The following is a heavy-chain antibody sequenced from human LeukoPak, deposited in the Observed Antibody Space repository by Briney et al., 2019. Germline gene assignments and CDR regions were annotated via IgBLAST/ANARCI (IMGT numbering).Heavy chain of an antibody. D-gene: IGHD3-10*01. V-gene: IGHV4-30-4*08. Sequence: SETLSLTCTVSGGSISSGDYYWSWIRQPPGKGLEWIGYIYYSGSTYYNPSLKSRVTISVDTSKNQFSLKLSSVTAADTAVYYCARFTVVRGVIRAYLDYWGQGTLVTVSS. CDR3: ARFTVVRGVIRAYLDY. CDR1: GGSISSGDYY. J-gene: IGHJ4*02. CDR2: IYYSGST.